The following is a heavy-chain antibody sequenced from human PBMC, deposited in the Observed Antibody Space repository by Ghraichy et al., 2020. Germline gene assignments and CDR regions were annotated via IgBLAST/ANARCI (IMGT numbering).Heavy chain of an antibody. CDR2: TYRMAS. D-gene: IGHD2/OR15-2a*01. CDR3: ARGRHNTFDI. V-gene: IGHV6-1*01. J-gene: IGHJ3*02. Sequence: SETLSLTCVISGDSLSNNDVAWNWIRQSPSRGLEWLGRTYRMASEYAESVKARTAITPDKSKNQFSLRLNSVTPDDTAVYYCARGRHNTFDIWGQGIMVTVSS. CDR1: GDSLSNNDVA.